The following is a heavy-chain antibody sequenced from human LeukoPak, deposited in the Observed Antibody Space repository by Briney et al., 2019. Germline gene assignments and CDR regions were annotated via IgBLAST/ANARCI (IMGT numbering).Heavy chain of an antibody. D-gene: IGHD3-10*01. CDR3: ARQRTSFGEYNFDY. CDR2: TYYSGST. Sequence: SETLSLTCTVSGGSISSYYWSWIRQPPGKGLEWIGYTYYSGSTNYNPSLKSRVTISVDTSKNQFSLKLSSVTAADTAVYYCARQRTSFGEYNFDYWGQGTLVTVSS. V-gene: IGHV4-59*08. J-gene: IGHJ4*02. CDR1: GGSISSYY.